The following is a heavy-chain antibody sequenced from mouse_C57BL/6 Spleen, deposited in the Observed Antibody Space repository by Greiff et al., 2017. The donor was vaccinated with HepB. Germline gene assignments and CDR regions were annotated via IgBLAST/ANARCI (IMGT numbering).Heavy chain of an antibody. V-gene: IGHV5-12*01. CDR2: ISNGGGST. Sequence: EVKLVESGGGLVQPGGSLKLSCAASGFTFSDYYMYWVRQTPEKRLEWVAYISNGGGSTYYPDTVKGRFTISRDNAKNTLYLQMSRLKSEDTAMYYCARPYYYGSSYPFAYWGQGTLVTVSA. J-gene: IGHJ3*01. CDR1: GFTFSDYY. D-gene: IGHD1-1*01. CDR3: ARPYYYGSSYPFAY.